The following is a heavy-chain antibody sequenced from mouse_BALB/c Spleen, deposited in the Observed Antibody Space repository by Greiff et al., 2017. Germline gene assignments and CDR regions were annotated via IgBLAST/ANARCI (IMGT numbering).Heavy chain of an antibody. D-gene: IGHD1-2*01. Sequence: EVHLVESGGDLVKPGGSLKLSCAASGFTFSSYGMSWVRQTPDKRLEWVATISSGGSYTYYPDSVKGRFTISRDNAKNTLYLQMSSLKSEDTAMYYCARHDYGYSWFAYWGQGTLVTVSA. CDR2: ISSGGSYT. CDR3: ARHDYGYSWFAY. J-gene: IGHJ3*01. CDR1: GFTFSSYG. V-gene: IGHV5-6*01.